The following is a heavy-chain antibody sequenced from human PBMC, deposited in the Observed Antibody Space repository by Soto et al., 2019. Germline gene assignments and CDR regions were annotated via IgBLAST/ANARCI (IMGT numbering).Heavy chain of an antibody. J-gene: IGHJ4*02. V-gene: IGHV3-30*18. Sequence: QVQLVESGGGVVQPGRSLRLSCAASGFTFSAFGMHWVRQAPGKGLEWVAVISNDGNSEHYADSVKSRFTISRDNSKNTFYLQMNSLSVEDTAVYYCAKTITTVGGSSTGRGALLDNWGQGILVSVSS. CDR2: ISNDGNSE. D-gene: IGHD3-3*01. CDR3: AKTITTVGGSSTGRGALLDN. CDR1: GFTFSAFG.